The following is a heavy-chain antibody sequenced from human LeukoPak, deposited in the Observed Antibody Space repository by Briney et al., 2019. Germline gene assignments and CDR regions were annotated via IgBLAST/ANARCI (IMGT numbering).Heavy chain of an antibody. CDR2: ISSSGSTI. J-gene: IGHJ4*02. V-gene: IGHV3-48*04. Sequence: GGSLRLSCAASGFTFSSYAMSWVRQAPGKGLEWVSYISSSGSTIYYADSVKGRFTISRDNAKNSLYLQMNSLRAEDTAVYYCARAQLGRINLFVYWGQGTLVTVSS. CDR1: GFTFSSYA. D-gene: IGHD6-6*01. CDR3: ARAQLGRINLFVY.